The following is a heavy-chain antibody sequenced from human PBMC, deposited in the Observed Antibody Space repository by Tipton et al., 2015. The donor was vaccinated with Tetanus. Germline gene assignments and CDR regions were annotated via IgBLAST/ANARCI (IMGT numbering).Heavy chain of an antibody. CDR2: IYYSGST. D-gene: IGHD3-22*01. J-gene: IGHJ4*02. Sequence: TLSLTCTVSGGSISSSSYYWGWIRQPPGKGLEWIGSIYYSGSTYYNPSLKSRVTISVDTSKNQFSLKLSSVAAADTAVYYCARGDYYDSSGYYYLDYWGQGTLVTVSS. V-gene: IGHV4-39*07. CDR1: GGSISSSSYY. CDR3: ARGDYYDSSGYYYLDY.